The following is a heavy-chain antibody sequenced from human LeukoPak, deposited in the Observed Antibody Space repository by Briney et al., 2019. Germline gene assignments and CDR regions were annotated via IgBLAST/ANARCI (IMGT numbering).Heavy chain of an antibody. CDR3: ASLPVYGDQYYYGMDV. J-gene: IGHJ6*02. CDR2: INTNTGNP. CDR1: GYTFTSYA. V-gene: IGHV7-4-1*02. Sequence: ASVKVSCKASGYTFTSYAMNWVRQAPGQGLEWMGWINTNTGNPTYAQGFTGRFVFSLDTSVSTAYLQISSLKAEDTAVYYCASLPVYGDQYYYGMDVWGQGTTVTVSS. D-gene: IGHD4-17*01.